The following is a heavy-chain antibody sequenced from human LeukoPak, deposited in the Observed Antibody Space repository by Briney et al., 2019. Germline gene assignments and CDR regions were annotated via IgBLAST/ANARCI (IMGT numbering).Heavy chain of an antibody. Sequence: PSETLSLTCTVSGGSISSGRYYWTWIRQPAGKGLEWIGRMYHTGSTMHNPSFRSRVTMSVDTSKNQFSLKLNSVTAADTAVYYCARRPSDWYSPIDYWGPGTLVTVS. CDR3: ARRPSDWYSPIDY. D-gene: IGHD6-19*01. CDR2: MYHTGST. CDR1: GGSISSGRYY. V-gene: IGHV4-61*02. J-gene: IGHJ4*02.